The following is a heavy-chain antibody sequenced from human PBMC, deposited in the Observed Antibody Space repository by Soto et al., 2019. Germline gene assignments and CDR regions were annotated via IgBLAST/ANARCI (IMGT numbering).Heavy chain of an antibody. CDR3: AKDSIYYDSSGYYYGAFDY. J-gene: IGHJ4*02. V-gene: IGHV3-23*01. Sequence: PGGSLRLSCAASGFTFSSYAMSWVRQAPGKGLEWVSAISGSGGSTYYADSVKGRFTISRDNSKNTLYLQMNSLRAEDTAVYYCAKDSIYYDSSGYYYGAFDYWGQGTLVTVSS. CDR2: ISGSGGST. D-gene: IGHD3-22*01. CDR1: GFTFSSYA.